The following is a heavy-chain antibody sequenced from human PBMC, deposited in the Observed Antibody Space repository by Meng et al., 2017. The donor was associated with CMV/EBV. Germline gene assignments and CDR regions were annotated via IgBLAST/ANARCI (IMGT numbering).Heavy chain of an antibody. D-gene: IGHD3/OR15-3a*01. V-gene: IGHV3-48*04. CDR1: GFTFSSYS. CDR3: AAGLETQEYYFDY. J-gene: IGHJ4*02. CDR2: ISSSSTI. Sequence: GGSLRLSCAASGFTFSSYSMNWVRQAPGKGLEWVSYISSSSTIYYADSVKGRFTISRDNAKNSLYLQMNSLRAEDTAVYYCAAGLETQEYYFDYWGQGTLVTVSS.